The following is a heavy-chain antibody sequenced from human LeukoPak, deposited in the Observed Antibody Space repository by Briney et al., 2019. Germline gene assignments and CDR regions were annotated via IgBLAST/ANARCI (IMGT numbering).Heavy chain of an antibody. CDR1: GFTFSSYG. CDR3: AKSPRPLYYYDSSGYGYYFDY. V-gene: IGHV3-23*01. CDR2: ISGSGGST. D-gene: IGHD3-22*01. Sequence: PGRSLRLSCAASGFTFSSYGMHWVRQAPGKGLEWVSAISGSGGSTYYADSVKGRFTISRDNSKNTLYLQMNSLRAEDTAVYYCAKSPRPLYYYDSSGYGYYFDYWGQGTLVAVSS. J-gene: IGHJ4*02.